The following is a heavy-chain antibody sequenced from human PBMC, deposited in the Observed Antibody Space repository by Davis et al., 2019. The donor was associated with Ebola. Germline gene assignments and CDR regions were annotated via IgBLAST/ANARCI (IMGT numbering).Heavy chain of an antibody. Sequence: GGSLRLSCAASGFTFDDYAMHWVRQAPGKGLEWVSGISWNSGSIGYADSVKGRFTISRDNAKNSLYLQMNSLRAEDTALYYCASLDTAMDYWGQGTLVTVSS. D-gene: IGHD5-18*01. CDR3: ASLDTAMDY. CDR1: GFTFDDYA. J-gene: IGHJ4*02. V-gene: IGHV3-9*01. CDR2: ISWNSGSI.